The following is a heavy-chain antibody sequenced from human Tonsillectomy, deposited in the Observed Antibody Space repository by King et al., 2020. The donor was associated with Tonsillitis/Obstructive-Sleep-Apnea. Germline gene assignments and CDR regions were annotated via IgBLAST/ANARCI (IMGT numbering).Heavy chain of an antibody. V-gene: IGHV4-59*01. CDR1: GGSISSYY. CDR2: IHYSGST. Sequence: QVQLQESGPGLVKPSETLSLTCTVTGGSISSYYWNWIRQPPGQGLEWVGHIHYSGSTTYNPSLKSRATISVDTSKSQLSLKLSSVTAADTAIYYCARLGLCYSSRCLPDSWGQGTLVTVAS. J-gene: IGHJ4*02. D-gene: IGHD6-13*01. CDR3: ARLGLCYSSRCLPDS.